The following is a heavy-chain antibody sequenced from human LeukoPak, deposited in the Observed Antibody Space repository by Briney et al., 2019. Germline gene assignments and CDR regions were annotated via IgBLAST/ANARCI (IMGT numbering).Heavy chain of an antibody. V-gene: IGHV3-30*18. CDR3: AKDLFYYGKGGFDC. CDR2: ISYDGSNK. Sequence: GGSLRLSCAASGFTFSSYGLHWVRQAPDKGLEWVAFISYDGSNKFYGDSVKGRFTISRDNSKNTLYLQMNSLRTEDTAVYYCAKDLFYYGKGGFDCWGQGALVTVSS. CDR1: GFTFSSYG. J-gene: IGHJ4*02. D-gene: IGHD3-10*01.